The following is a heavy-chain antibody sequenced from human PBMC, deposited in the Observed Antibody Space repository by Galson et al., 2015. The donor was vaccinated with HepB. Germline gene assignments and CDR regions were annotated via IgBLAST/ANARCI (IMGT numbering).Heavy chain of an antibody. D-gene: IGHD1-1*01. CDR3: AKVERRWEIFDF. J-gene: IGHJ4*02. CDR1: GYSFTSYW. V-gene: IGHV5-51*01. Sequence: QSGAEVKKPGESLRISCKVSGYSFTSYWIAWVRQMPGKGLECMGTIYPDDSDTRYSPSFQGQFTISADKSIGTAYLQWSSLEASDSAIYYCAKVERRWEIFDFWGQGTLVTVSS. CDR2: IYPDDSDT.